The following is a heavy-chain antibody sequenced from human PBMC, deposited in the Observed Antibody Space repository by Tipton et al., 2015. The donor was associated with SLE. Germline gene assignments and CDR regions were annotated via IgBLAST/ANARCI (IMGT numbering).Heavy chain of an antibody. D-gene: IGHD2/OR15-2a*01. CDR2: IYYSGTA. V-gene: IGHV4-39*01. J-gene: IGHJ5*02. CDR3: ARQREYYHWFDP. CDR1: GGSISSSTYY. Sequence: TLSLTCTVSGGSISSSTYYWGWIRQPPGKGLEWIGTIYYSGTAYYKSSLKSRVTISVDTSKNQFSLRLTSVTAADTAVYYCARQREYYHWFDPWGQGTLVTVSS.